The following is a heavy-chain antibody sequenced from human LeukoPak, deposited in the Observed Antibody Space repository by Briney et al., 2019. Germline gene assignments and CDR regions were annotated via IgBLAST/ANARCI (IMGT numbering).Heavy chain of an antibody. CDR2: IYYSGST. V-gene: IGHV4-39*01. Sequence: SETLSLTCTVSGGSISSSSYYCGWIRQPPGKGLEWIGSIYYSGSTYYNPSLKSRVTISVDTSKNQFSLKLSSVTAADTAVYYCARVYGSSWLYYFDYWGQGTLVTVSS. J-gene: IGHJ4*02. CDR3: ARVYGSSWLYYFDY. D-gene: IGHD6-13*01. CDR1: GGSISSSSYY.